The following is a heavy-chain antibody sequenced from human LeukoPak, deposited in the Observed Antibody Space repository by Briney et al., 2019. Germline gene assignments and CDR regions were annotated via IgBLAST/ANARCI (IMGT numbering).Heavy chain of an antibody. J-gene: IGHJ4*02. V-gene: IGHV3-23*01. CDR3: AKGERSYGPFDY. D-gene: IGHD5-18*01. CDR2: ISGSGGST. Sequence: RGSLRLSCAASGFTFSSYATSWVRQAPGKGLEWVSAISGSGGSTYYADSVKGRFTISRDNSKNTLYLQMNGLRAEDTAVYYCAKGERSYGPFDYWGQGTLVTVSS. CDR1: GFTFSSYA.